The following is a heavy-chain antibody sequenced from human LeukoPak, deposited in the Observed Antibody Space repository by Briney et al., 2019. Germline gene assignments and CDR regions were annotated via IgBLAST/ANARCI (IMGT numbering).Heavy chain of an antibody. Sequence: GGSLRLSCAASGFTFSSYAMSWVRQAPGKGLEWVSAISGSGGSTYYADSVKGRFTISRDNSKNTLYLQMNSLRAEDTAVYYCAKDRAGYSYGYNHDYWGQGTLVTVSS. J-gene: IGHJ4*02. CDR1: GFTFSSYA. D-gene: IGHD5-18*01. CDR2: ISGSGGST. CDR3: AKDRAGYSYGYNHDY. V-gene: IGHV3-23*01.